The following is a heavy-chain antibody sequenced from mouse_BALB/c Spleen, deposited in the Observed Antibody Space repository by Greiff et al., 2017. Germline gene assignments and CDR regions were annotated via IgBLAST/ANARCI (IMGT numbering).Heavy chain of an antibody. CDR3: ARNYRYVDAMDY. D-gene: IGHD2-14*01. Sequence: EVQLQESGPGLVKPSQSLSLTCTVTGYSITSDYAWNWIRQFPGNKLEWMGYISYSGSTSYNPSLKSRISITRDTSKNQFFLQLNSVTTEDTATYYCARNYRYVDAMDYWGQGTSVTVSS. CDR2: ISYSGST. J-gene: IGHJ4*01. V-gene: IGHV3-2*02. CDR1: GYSITSDYA.